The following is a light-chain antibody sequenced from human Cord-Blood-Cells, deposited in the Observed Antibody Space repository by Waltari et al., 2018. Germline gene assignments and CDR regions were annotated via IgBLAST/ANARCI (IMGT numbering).Light chain of an antibody. CDR3: QSADSSGTYRV. CDR1: ALPKQY. Sequence: SYELTQPPSVSVSPGQTARITCSGDALPKQYAYWYQQKPGQAPVLVIYKDSERPSGIPERFSGSSSGTTVPLTISGVQAEDEADYYCQSADSSGTYRVFGGGTKLTVL. J-gene: IGLJ3*02. V-gene: IGLV3-25*03. CDR2: KDS.